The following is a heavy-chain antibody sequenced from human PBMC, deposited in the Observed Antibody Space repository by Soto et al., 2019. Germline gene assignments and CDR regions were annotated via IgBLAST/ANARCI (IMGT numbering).Heavy chain of an antibody. Sequence: QVQVVQSGAEVKKPGSSVKVSCKVSGGIFTNNAISWVRQAPGQGLEWLGGVIPLFDTAYYAQIFRGRLRISADGATSTAYMELSGLTSADTVVYFCATGGHNDGYHFYHGMDVWGQGTTVTVS. V-gene: IGHV1-69*01. CDR2: VIPLFDTA. CDR1: GGIFTNNA. CDR3: ATGGHNDGYHFYHGMDV. J-gene: IGHJ6*02. D-gene: IGHD3-16*01.